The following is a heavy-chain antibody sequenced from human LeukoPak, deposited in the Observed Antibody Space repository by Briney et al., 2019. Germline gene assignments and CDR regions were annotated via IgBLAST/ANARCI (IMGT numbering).Heavy chain of an antibody. CDR3: AKDHWNYQAPFDY. J-gene: IGHJ4*02. CDR2: MRYDGSNI. CDR1: GFTFSSYG. V-gene: IGHV3-30*02. D-gene: IGHD1-7*01. Sequence: GGSLRLSCAASGFTFSSYGMHWVRQAPGKGLEWVAFMRYDGSNIYYADSVKGRFTISRDNSKNTLYLQMNSLRAEDTALYYCAKDHWNYQAPFDYWGQGTLVTVSS.